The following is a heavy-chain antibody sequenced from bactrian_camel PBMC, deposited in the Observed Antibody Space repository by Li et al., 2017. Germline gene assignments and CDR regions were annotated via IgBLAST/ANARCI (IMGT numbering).Heavy chain of an antibody. V-gene: IGHV3S6*01. CDR3: AADYYNLQLARSYTY. Sequence: HVQLVESGGGLVQPGGSLRISCAGSGFTFSNYYMTWVRQPPGKGVEWVSSVYSDGRERHNTESAKGRFIISRDNAKNTVYLQMNSLKPEDTAMYYCAADYYNLQLARSYTYWGQGTQVTVS. CDR2: VYSDGRER. J-gene: IGHJ4*01. D-gene: IGHD2*01. CDR1: GFTFSNYY.